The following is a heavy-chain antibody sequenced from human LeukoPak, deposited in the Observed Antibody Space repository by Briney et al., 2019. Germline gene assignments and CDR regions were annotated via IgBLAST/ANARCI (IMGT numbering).Heavy chain of an antibody. D-gene: IGHD3-10*01. CDR1: GGSISSGGYS. CDR2: IYHSGST. J-gene: IGHJ4*02. Sequence: SQTLSLTCAVSGGSISSGGYSWGWIRQPPGKGLEWIGYIYHSGSTYYNPSLKSRVTISVDRSKNQFPLKLSSVTAADTAVYYCARESTMVRGGIDWGQGTLVTVSS. CDR3: ARESTMVRGGID. V-gene: IGHV4-30-2*01.